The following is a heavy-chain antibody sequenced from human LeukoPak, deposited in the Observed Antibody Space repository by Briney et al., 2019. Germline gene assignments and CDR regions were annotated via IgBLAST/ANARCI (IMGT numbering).Heavy chain of an antibody. CDR3: ARARITIFGVVIKAFNY. V-gene: IGHV3-48*02. Sequence: GGSLRPSCAASGFTFSSYSMNWVRQAPGKGLEWVSYISSSSSTIYYADSVKGRFTISRDNAKNSLYLQMNSLRDEDTAVYYCARARITIFGVVIKAFNYWGQGTLVTVSS. D-gene: IGHD3-3*01. CDR1: GFTFSSYS. CDR2: ISSSSSTI. J-gene: IGHJ4*02.